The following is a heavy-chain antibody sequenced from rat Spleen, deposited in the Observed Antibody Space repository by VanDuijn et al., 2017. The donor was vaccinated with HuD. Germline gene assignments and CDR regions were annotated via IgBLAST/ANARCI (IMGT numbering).Heavy chain of an antibody. CDR2: IWTGGSK. CDR1: GFSLTNYH. J-gene: IGHJ2*01. Sequence: QVQLKESGPGLVQPSQTLSLTCTVSGFSLTNYHVSWVRQPPGKGLEWMVIIWTGGSKAYNSLLKSRLSISRDTSKSQVFLKMNSLQTEDTATYYCARVYGGYSPFDFWGQGVMVTVSS. CDR3: ARVYGGYSPFDF. D-gene: IGHD1-11*01. V-gene: IGHV2-43*01.